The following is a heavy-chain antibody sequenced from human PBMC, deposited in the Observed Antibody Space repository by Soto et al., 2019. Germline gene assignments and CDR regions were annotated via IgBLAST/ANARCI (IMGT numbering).Heavy chain of an antibody. CDR2: MNPNSGNT. Sequence: ASVKVSCKASGYTFTSYDINWVRQATGQGLEWMGWMNPNSGNTGYAQKFQGRVTMTRNTSISTAYMELSSLRSEDTAVYYCARGPYSSGWLSYYYYYGMDVWGQGTTVTV. V-gene: IGHV1-8*01. J-gene: IGHJ6*02. CDR3: ARGPYSSGWLSYYYYYGMDV. CDR1: GYTFTSYD. D-gene: IGHD6-19*01.